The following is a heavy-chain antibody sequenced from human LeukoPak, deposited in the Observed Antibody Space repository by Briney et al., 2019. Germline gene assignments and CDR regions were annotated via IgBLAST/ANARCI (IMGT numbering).Heavy chain of an antibody. CDR1: GGSISSGGYS. Sequence: SQTLSLTCAVSGGSISSGGYSWSWIRQPPGKGLEWIGYIYHSGSTYYNPSLKSRVTISVDTSKNQFSLKLSSVTAADTAVYYCARKERRIAVGCDYWGQGTLVTVSS. J-gene: IGHJ4*02. V-gene: IGHV4-30-2*01. D-gene: IGHD6-19*01. CDR2: IYHSGST. CDR3: ARKERRIAVGCDY.